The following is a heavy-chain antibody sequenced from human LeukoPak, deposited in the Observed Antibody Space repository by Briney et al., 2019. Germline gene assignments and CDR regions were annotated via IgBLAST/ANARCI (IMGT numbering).Heavy chain of an antibody. Sequence: ASETLSLTCTVSGDSINSLDLWSWVRPPPGKGLEWIGEMYLSGTTHSNPSVKSRVTISIDKSKNQFFLNLSSVTAADTAVYYCAGLVGRYSSGLYYYYFDYWGQGTLVTVSS. CDR2: MYLSGTT. J-gene: IGHJ4*02. V-gene: IGHV4-4*02. CDR1: GDSINSLDL. D-gene: IGHD3-22*01. CDR3: AGLVGRYSSGLYYYYFDY.